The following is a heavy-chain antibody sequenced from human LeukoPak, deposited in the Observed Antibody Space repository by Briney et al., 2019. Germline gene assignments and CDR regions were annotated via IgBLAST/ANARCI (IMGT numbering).Heavy chain of an antibody. CDR3: AKVAGYSSSWYLYYFDY. D-gene: IGHD6-13*01. J-gene: IGHJ4*02. CDR1: GFTFSSYA. Sequence: GGSLRLSCAASGFTFSSYAMSWVRQAPGKGLEWVSAISGSGGSTYYADSVKGRFTISRDNSKNTLYLQMNSLRAEDTAVYYCAKVAGYSSSWYLYYFDYWGQGTLVTVSS. CDR2: ISGSGGST. V-gene: IGHV3-23*01.